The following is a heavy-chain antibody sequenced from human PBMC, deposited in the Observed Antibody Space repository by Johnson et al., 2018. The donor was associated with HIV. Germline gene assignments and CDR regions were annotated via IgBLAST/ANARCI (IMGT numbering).Heavy chain of an antibody. Sequence: QVQLVESGGGVVQPGRSLRLSCAASGFTFSSYAMHWVRQAPGKGLEWVAVISYDGSNKYYADSVKGRFTISRENSKNTLYLQMTSLRAEDTAVYYCAKDLHSGYSAFDIWGQGTMVTVSS. CDR1: GFTFSSYA. V-gene: IGHV3-30-3*01. D-gene: IGHD3-22*01. CDR3: AKDLHSGYSAFDI. J-gene: IGHJ3*02. CDR2: ISYDGSNK.